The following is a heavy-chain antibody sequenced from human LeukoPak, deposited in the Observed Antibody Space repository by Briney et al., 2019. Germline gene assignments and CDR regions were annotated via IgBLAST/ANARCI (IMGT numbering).Heavy chain of an antibody. J-gene: IGHJ6*03. D-gene: IGHD4-17*01. V-gene: IGHV3-64*01. CDR3: ARDYGDITPANYYYYYMDV. CDR2: ISSNGGST. CDR1: GFTFSSYA. Sequence: GGSLRLSCAASGFTFSSYAMHWVRQAPGKGLEYVSAISSNGGSTYYANSVKGRFTISRDNSKNTLYLQMGSLRAEDMAVYYCARDYGDITPANYYYYYMDVWGKGTTVTVSS.